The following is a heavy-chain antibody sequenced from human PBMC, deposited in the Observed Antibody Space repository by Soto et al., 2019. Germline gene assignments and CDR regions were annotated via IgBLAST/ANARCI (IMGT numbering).Heavy chain of an antibody. CDR2: IYYSGST. Sequence: SQTLSLTCTVSGGSISSSSYYWGWIRQPPGKGLEWIGSIYYSGSTYYNPSLKSRVTISVDTSKNQFSLKLSSVTAADTAVYYCASSDILTGSYYLDYWGPGTLVP. D-gene: IGHD3-9*01. J-gene: IGHJ4*02. CDR1: GGSISSSSYY. V-gene: IGHV4-39*01. CDR3: ASSDILTGSYYLDY.